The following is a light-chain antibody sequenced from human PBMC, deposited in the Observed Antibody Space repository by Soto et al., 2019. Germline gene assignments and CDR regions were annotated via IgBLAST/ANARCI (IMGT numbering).Light chain of an antibody. Sequence: DVQMSQSASSLSASVGDRVTITCQASQDISNYLNWYQQKPGKAPKLLIYDASNLETGVPSRFSGSGSGTDFTFTISSLQPEDIATYYCQQYDNLPVTFGQATK. J-gene: IGKJ1*01. V-gene: IGKV1-33*01. CDR3: QQYDNLPVT. CDR2: DAS. CDR1: QDISNY.